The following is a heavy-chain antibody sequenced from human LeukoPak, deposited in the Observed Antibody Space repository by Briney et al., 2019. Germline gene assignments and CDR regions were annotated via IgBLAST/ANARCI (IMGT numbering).Heavy chain of an antibody. J-gene: IGHJ6*03. CDR3: ARQVSDYYYYYMDV. V-gene: IGHV4-39*01. CDR2: IYYSGST. D-gene: IGHD5/OR15-5a*01. CDR1: GGSDSSSHYY. Sequence: SETLSLTCSVSGGSDSSSHYYWGWIRQPPGEGLQWIGNIYYSGSTYYNPSLESRVTISLDTSKNSFSLELGSVTAADTAVYYCARQVSDYYYYYMDVWGKGAAVTVSS.